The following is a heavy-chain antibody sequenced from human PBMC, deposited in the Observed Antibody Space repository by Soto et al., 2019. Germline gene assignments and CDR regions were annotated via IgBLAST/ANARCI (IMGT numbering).Heavy chain of an antibody. D-gene: IGHD5-18*01. CDR2: ICGSGGNT. CDR1: GFTFSSYA. Sequence: EVQLLESGGGLVQPGGSLRLSCAASGFTFSSYAMTWVRQAPGKGLEWVSGICGSGGNTHYADSVKGRFTISRDNSKNTLCLQMCGMRAEDTAIYFCAKKRSVYRCAGGGFEYWGHGTLVTVSS. V-gene: IGHV3-23*01. CDR3: AKKRSVYRCAGGGFEY. J-gene: IGHJ4*01.